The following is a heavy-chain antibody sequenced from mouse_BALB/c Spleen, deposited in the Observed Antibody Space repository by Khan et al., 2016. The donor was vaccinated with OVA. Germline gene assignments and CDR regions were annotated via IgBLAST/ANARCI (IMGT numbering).Heavy chain of an antibody. V-gene: IGHV2-6-1*01. CDR3: ARQPYYHYNIMDY. CDR1: GFSLTNYG. J-gene: IGHJ4*01. D-gene: IGHD2-10*01. Sequence: VKLLESGPGLVAPSQSLSITCTISGFSLTNYGVHWVRQPPGKGLEWLVVIWSDGSTNYNSALKSRLSISKDNSKSQVFLKINSLQTDDTAMYFCARQPYYHYNIMDYWGQGTSVTVSS. CDR2: IWSDGST.